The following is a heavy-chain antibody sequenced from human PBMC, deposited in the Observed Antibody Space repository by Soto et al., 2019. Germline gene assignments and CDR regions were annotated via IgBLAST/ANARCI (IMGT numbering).Heavy chain of an antibody. CDR1: GYTFTSYD. Sequence: QVQLVQSGAEVKKPGASVKVSCKASGYTFTSYDINWVRQATGQGLEWMGWMNPNSGNTGYAQKFQGRVTMTRNTSVSTAYMDLSSLRSEDTAVYYCARGPSLYSSGYYYSYYYYGMDVWGQGTTVTVSS. J-gene: IGHJ6*02. CDR3: ARGPSLYSSGYYYSYYYYGMDV. D-gene: IGHD3-22*01. V-gene: IGHV1-8*01. CDR2: MNPNSGNT.